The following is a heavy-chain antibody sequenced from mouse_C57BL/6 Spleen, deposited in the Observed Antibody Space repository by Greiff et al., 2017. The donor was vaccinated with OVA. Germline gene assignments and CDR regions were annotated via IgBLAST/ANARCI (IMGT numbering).Heavy chain of an antibody. CDR3: ARKGLLDY. CDR1: GYTFTDYY. V-gene: IGHV1-26*01. J-gene: IGHJ2*01. Sequence: VQLQQSGPELVKPGASVKISCKASGYTFTDYYMNWVKQSHGKSLEWIGDINPNNGGTSYNQKFKGKATLTVDKSSSTAYMELRSLTSEDSAVYYCARKGLLDYWGQGTTLTVSS. CDR2: INPNNGGT. D-gene: IGHD2-4*01.